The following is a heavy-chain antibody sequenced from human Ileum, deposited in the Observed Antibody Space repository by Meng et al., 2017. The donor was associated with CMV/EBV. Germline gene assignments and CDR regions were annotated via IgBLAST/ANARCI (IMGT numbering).Heavy chain of an antibody. CDR2: IYYSGST. Sequence: GSLRLSCTVSGGSISSSSYYWCWIRQTPGKGLEWIVSIYYSGSTYYNPSLKSRVTISVDTYKNQFSLKLSSVTAADTAVYYCARAYCSSTSCYRGYYYGMDVWGQGTTVTVSS. V-gene: IGHV4-39*07. CDR3: ARAYCSSTSCYRGYYYGMDV. D-gene: IGHD2-2*02. CDR1: GGSISSSSYY. J-gene: IGHJ6*02.